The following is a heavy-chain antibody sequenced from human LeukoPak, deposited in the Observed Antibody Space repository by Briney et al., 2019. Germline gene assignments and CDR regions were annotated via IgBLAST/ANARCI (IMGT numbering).Heavy chain of an antibody. CDR1: GYSFTGYY. Sequence: ASVNVSCKASGYSFTGYYMHWVRQAPGQGLEWMGWINPISGGTNYAQKLQGRVTMTTDTSTSTAYMELRSLRSDDTAVYYCARGYDSSGYYFVGIPYYFDYWGQGTLVTVSS. CDR3: ARGYDSSGYYFVGIPYYFDY. J-gene: IGHJ4*02. CDR2: INPISGGT. D-gene: IGHD3-22*01. V-gene: IGHV1-2*02.